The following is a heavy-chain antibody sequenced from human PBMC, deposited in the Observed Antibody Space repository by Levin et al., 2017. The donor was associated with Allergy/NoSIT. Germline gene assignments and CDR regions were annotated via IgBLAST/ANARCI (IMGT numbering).Heavy chain of an antibody. J-gene: IGHJ4*02. CDR1: GLIISNYG. V-gene: IGHV3-23*01. CDR2: SSGSGGGT. Sequence: GGSLRLSCAASGLIISNYGLNWVRQAPGKGLEWVSLSSGSGGGTYYAESVKGRFTVSRDNSKNTVYLQMNSLRADDTAVYYCAAKVFDYWGQGTLVTVTS. CDR3: AAKVFDY.